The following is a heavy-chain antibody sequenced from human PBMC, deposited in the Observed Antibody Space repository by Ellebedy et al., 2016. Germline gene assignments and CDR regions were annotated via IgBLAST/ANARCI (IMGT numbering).Heavy chain of an antibody. J-gene: IGHJ4*02. D-gene: IGHD3-22*01. CDR3: AREVYYDSSGYNYSFDY. V-gene: IGHV4-61*01. CDR2: IYYSGST. Sequence: SETLSLTXTVSGGSVSSGSYYWSWIRQPPGKGLEWIGYIYYSGSTNYNPSLKSRVTISVDTSKNQFSLKLSSVTAADTAVYYCAREVYYDSSGYNYSFDYWGQGTLVTVSS. CDR1: GGSVSSGSYY.